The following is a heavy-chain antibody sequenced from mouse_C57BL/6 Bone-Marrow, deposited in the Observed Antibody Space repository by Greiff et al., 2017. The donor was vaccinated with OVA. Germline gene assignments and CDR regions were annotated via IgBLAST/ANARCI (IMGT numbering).Heavy chain of an antibody. CDR1: GFTFSDYY. CDR3: ARQAYGSSSYFDY. CDR2: ISNGGGST. V-gene: IGHV5-12*01. J-gene: IGHJ2*01. D-gene: IGHD1-1*01. Sequence: EVQGVESGGGLVQPGGSLKLSCAASGFTFSDYYMYWVRQTPEKRLEWVAYISNGGGSTYYPDTVKGRFTISRDNAKNTLYLQMSRLKSEDTAMYYCARQAYGSSSYFDYWGKGTTLTVSS.